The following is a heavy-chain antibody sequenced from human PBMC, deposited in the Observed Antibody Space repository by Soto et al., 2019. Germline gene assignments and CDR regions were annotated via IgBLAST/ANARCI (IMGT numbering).Heavy chain of an antibody. J-gene: IGHJ4*02. CDR1: GYTFTSYA. CDR3: ARVRGTTVNSEGDY. CDR2: INAGNGNT. Sequence: QVQLVQSGAEVKKPGASVKVSCKASGYTFTSYAMHWVRQAPGQRLEWMGWINAGNGNTKYSQKCQGRVTFTRETSASTAYMELRSLRSEDTAVYYCARVRGTTVNSEGDYWGKGTLVTVSS. V-gene: IGHV1-3*01. D-gene: IGHD4-17*01.